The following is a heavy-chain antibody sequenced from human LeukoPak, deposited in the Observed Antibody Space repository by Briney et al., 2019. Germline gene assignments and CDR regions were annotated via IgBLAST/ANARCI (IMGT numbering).Heavy chain of an antibody. V-gene: IGHV3-30*04. J-gene: IGHJ4*02. CDR3: ARPNSGSYALDY. D-gene: IGHD1-26*01. CDR1: GFTFSSYA. CDR2: ISYDGSNK. Sequence: GGSLRLSCAASGFTFSSYAMHWVRQAPGKGLEWVAVISYDGSNKYYADSEKGRFTISRDNSKNTLYLQMNSLRAEDTAVYYCARPNSGSYALDYWGQGTLVTVSS.